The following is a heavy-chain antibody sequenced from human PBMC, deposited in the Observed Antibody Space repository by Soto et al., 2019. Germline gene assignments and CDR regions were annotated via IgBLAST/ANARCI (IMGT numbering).Heavy chain of an antibody. V-gene: IGHV4-59*01. CDR3: ARGGCIAARQRWSVP. J-gene: IGHJ5*02. CDR2: IYSSGST. Sequence: SETLSLTCTVSGGSISSYYWSWIRQHPGKGLEWNGYIYSSGSTNYNPPLKSRVTISVDTSKNQFSLKLSSVSAADTAVYYCARGGCIAARQRWSVPWCQGTLVTVSS. CDR1: GGSISSYY. D-gene: IGHD6-6*01.